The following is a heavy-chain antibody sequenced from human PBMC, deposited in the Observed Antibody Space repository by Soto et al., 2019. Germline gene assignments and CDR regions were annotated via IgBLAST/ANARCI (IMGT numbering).Heavy chain of an antibody. J-gene: IGHJ4*02. CDR2: LWFDGSNK. CDR1: GFTFSSYG. Sequence: QVQLVESGGGVVQPGRSLRLSCAASGFTFSSYGMHWVRQAPGKGLEWVAVLWFDGSNKFYAESVKGRFTISRDNSKNTVSLQVNRLRDEDTAAYYSAATGPYWGQGTLFTGSS. CDR3: AATGPY. V-gene: IGHV3-33*01.